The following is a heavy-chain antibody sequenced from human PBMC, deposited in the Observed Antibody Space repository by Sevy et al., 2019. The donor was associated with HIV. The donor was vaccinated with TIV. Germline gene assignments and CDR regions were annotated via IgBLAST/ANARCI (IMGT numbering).Heavy chain of an antibody. D-gene: IGHD3-22*01. CDR1: GGSISSYY. CDR3: ARVGDYYDSSGYYYP. Sequence: SETLSLTCTVSGGSISSYYWSWIRQPPGKGLEWIGYIYYSGSTNYNPSVKSRVTISVDTSKNQFSLKLSSVTAADTAVYYCARVGDYYDSSGYYYPWGQGTLVTVSS. J-gene: IGHJ5*02. V-gene: IGHV4-59*01. CDR2: IYYSGST.